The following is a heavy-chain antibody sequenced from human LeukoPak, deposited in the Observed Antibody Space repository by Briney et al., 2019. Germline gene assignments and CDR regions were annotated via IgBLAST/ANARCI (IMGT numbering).Heavy chain of an antibody. D-gene: IGHD3-22*01. CDR2: ISGSAYVT. V-gene: IGHV3-23*01. CDR3: AKADDSSGYYYAFDX. J-gene: IGHJ4*02. Sequence: GDSLRLSCAVSGFIFSSYAMSWVRQAPGKGLEWVSGISGSAYVTYDADSVKGRFSISRDNSKNTLYLQMNGLRAEDTAVYYCAKADDSSGYYYAFDXXXQGTXVTVSS. CDR1: GFIFSSYA.